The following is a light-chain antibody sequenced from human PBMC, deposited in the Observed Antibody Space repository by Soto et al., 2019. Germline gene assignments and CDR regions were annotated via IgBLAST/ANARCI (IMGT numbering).Light chain of an antibody. CDR1: QSVSSNY. CDR2: GAS. V-gene: IGKV3-20*01. Sequence: EFVLTQSPGTLSLSPGERATLSCRAGQSVSSNYLAWYQQNPGQAPRLLIYGASSRAPGNPDRFSGSGSGTDFTLTISRLEPEDFAVYYCQQYGSSPLFTFGPGTKVDIK. CDR3: QQYGSSPLFT. J-gene: IGKJ3*01.